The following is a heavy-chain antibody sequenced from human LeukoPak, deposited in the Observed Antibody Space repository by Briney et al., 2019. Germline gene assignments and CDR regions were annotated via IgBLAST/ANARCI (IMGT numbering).Heavy chain of an antibody. J-gene: IGHJ5*02. V-gene: IGHV1-69*01. Sequence: SVKVSCKASAGTFSSYAISWVRQAPGQGLEWMGGIIPIFGTANYAQKFQGRVTITADESTSTAYMELSSLRSEDTAVYYCARDLVPAPMANWFDPWGQGTLVTVSS. CDR3: ARDLVPAPMANWFDP. D-gene: IGHD2-2*01. CDR1: AGTFSSYA. CDR2: IIPIFGTA.